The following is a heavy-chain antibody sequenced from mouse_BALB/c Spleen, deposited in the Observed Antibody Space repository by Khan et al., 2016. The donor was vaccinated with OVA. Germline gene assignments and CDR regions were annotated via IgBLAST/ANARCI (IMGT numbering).Heavy chain of an antibody. D-gene: IGHD1-2*01. CDR1: GYSITSGYG. V-gene: IGHV3-2*02. J-gene: IGHJ2*01. CDR2: ISYSGST. Sequence: EVQLQESGPGLVKPSQSLSLTCTVTGYSITSGYGWNWLRQFPGNKLEWMGYISYSGSTNHNPSLKSRITITRDTSKNQFFLQLNSVTTEDTATYYCARTARIKYWGQGTTLTVSS. CDR3: ARTARIKY.